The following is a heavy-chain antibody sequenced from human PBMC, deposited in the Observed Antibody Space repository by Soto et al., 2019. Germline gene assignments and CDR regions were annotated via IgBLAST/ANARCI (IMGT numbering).Heavy chain of an antibody. J-gene: IGHJ3*02. D-gene: IGHD6-13*01. V-gene: IGHV3-9*01. Sequence: SLRLSCAASGFTFADYAMHWVRQAPGKGLELVSGISWNSGSIGYADSVKGRFTISRDNAKNSLYLQMNSLRAEDTALYYCAKVWYDAFDIWGQGTMVTVSS. CDR3: AKVWYDAFDI. CDR1: GFTFADYA. CDR2: ISWNSGSI.